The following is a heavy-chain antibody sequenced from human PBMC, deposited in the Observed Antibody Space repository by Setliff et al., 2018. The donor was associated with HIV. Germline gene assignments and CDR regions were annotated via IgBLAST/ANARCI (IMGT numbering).Heavy chain of an antibody. CDR1: GDTDFY. J-gene: IGHJ4*02. CDR2: IHASGKT. CDR3: ASEKVAWTVSDSFFEF. V-gene: IGHV4-59*01. D-gene: IGHD2-15*01. Sequence: SETLSLTCTVSGDTDFYWNWIRQPPGKGLEWIGYIHASGKTNYNPSLKSRVTISVDTSKNKSSLKLSSATAADTAVYYCASEKVAWTVSDSFFEFWGQGVPVTVSS.